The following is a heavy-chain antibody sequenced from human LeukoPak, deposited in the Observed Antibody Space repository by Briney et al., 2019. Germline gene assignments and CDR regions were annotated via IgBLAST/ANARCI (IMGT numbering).Heavy chain of an antibody. D-gene: IGHD2-2*01. CDR3: ARGFRSSTSCYYRYYYYGMDV. CDR2: INHSGST. Sequence: SETLSLTCAVYGGSFSGYYWSWIRQPPGKGLEWIGEINHSGSTNYNPSLKSRVTISVDTSKNQFSLKLSSVTAADTAVYYCARGFRSSTSCYYRYYYYGMDVWGQGTTVTVSS. V-gene: IGHV4-34*01. CDR1: GGSFSGYY. J-gene: IGHJ6*02.